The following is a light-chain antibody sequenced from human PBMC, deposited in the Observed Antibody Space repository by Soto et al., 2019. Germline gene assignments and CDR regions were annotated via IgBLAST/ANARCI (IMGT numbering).Light chain of an antibody. CDR3: AAWDDSLNGRYV. CDR1: SSNIVSKT. J-gene: IGLJ1*01. V-gene: IGLV1-44*01. CDR2: SNN. Sequence: QSVLTQPLSASGTPGQRVTISSSGSSSNIVSKTVNWYQQLPGTAPKLLIYSNNQRPSGVPDRFSGSKSGTSASLAISGLQSQDEPDYYCAAWDDSLNGRYVFGTGTKLTVL.